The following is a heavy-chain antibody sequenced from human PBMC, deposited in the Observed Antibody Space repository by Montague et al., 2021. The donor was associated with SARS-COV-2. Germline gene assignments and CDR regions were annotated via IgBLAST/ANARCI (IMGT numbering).Heavy chain of an antibody. V-gene: IGHV3-23*01. CDR3: AKQRGTITTTFDY. J-gene: IGHJ4*02. CDR1: GFTFNTYG. Sequence: SLRLSCAVSGFTFNTYGMSWVRQAPGQGLEWVSCISGSGGTYYAGSVKGRFAISRDTSNNTLYLQMNSLRAEDTAIYYCAKQRGTITTTFDYWGQGSLVTVSS. CDR2: ISGSGGT. D-gene: IGHD1-1*01.